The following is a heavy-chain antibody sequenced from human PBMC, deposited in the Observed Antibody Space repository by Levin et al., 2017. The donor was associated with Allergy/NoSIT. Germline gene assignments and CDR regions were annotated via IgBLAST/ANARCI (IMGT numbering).Heavy chain of an antibody. CDR2: INPNSGGT. Sequence: GESLKISCKASGYTFTGYYMHWVRQAPGQGLEWMGRINPNSGGTNYAQKFQGRVTMTRDTSISTAYMELSRLRSDDTAVYYCARDLLHGTMVQGVVLYYYYYYMDVWGKGTTVTVSS. V-gene: IGHV1-2*06. CDR3: ARDLLHGTMVQGVVLYYYYYYMDV. D-gene: IGHD3-10*01. CDR1: GYTFTGYY. J-gene: IGHJ6*03.